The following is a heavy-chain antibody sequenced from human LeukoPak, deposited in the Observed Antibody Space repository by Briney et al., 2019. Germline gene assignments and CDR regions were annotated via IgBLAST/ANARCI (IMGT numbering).Heavy chain of an antibody. CDR1: GYTFTGYY. Sequence: GASVKVSGKASGYTFTGYYMHWVRQAPGQGLEWMGWINPNSGGTNYAQKFQGRVTMTRDTSISTAYMELSSLRSEDTAVYYCARRAVGNSYYYSMDVWGKGTTVTVSS. V-gene: IGHV1-2*02. CDR2: INPNSGGT. J-gene: IGHJ6*03. CDR3: ARRAVGNSYYYSMDV. D-gene: IGHD6-19*01.